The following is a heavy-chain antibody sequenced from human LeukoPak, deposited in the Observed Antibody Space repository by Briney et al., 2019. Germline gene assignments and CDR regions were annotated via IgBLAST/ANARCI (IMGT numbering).Heavy chain of an antibody. J-gene: IGHJ6*03. V-gene: IGHV4-34*01. Sequence: SETLSLTCAVYGGSFSGYYWSWIRQPPGKGLEWIGEINHSGSTNYNPSLKSRVTISVDTSKNQFSLKLSSVTAADTAVYYCARGHSLDTATFYYYYYYYMDVWGKGTTVTVSS. D-gene: IGHD5-18*01. CDR3: ARGHSLDTATFYYYYYYYMDV. CDR1: GGSFSGYY. CDR2: INHSGST.